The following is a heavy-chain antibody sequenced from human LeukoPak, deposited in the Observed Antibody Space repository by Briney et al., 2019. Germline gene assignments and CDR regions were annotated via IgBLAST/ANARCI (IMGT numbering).Heavy chain of an antibody. J-gene: IGHJ4*02. V-gene: IGHV3-48*04. CDR2: ISSRSSTI. CDR1: GFTFSYYS. D-gene: IGHD5-24*01. CDR3: ARDGDGHLDY. Sequence: PGGSLRLSCAASGFTFSYYSMNWVRQAPGKGLEWVSSISSRSSTIYYAGSVKGRFTISRDDANNSLFLQMNSLRVEDTAVYYCARDGDGHLDYWGQGTRVTVSS.